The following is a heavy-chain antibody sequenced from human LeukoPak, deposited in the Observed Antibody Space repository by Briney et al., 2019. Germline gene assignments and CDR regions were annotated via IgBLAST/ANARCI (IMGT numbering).Heavy chain of an antibody. V-gene: IGHV3-30-3*01. Sequence: PGGSLRLSCAASGFTFSSYAMHWVRQAPGKGLEWVAVISYDGSNKYYADSVKGRFTISRDNSKNTLYLQMNSLRAEDTAVYYCASSTATAIDLDYWGQGTLVTVSS. D-gene: IGHD2-2*02. CDR1: GFTFSSYA. CDR2: ISYDGSNK. J-gene: IGHJ4*02. CDR3: ASSTATAIDLDY.